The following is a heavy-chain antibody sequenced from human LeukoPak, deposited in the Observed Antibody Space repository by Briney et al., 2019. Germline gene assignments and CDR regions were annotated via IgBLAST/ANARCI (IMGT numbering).Heavy chain of an antibody. CDR2: ISAYNGNT. J-gene: IGHJ4*02. D-gene: IGHD3-10*01. CDR3: ARSRDYYGSGSSPPDY. CDR1: GYTFTSYG. V-gene: IGHV1-18*04. Sequence: ASVKVSCKASGYTFTSYGISWVRQAPGRGLEWMGWISAYNGNTNYAQKLQGRVTMTTDTSTSTAYMELRSLRSDDTAVYYCARSRDYYGSGSSPPDYWGQGTLVTVSS.